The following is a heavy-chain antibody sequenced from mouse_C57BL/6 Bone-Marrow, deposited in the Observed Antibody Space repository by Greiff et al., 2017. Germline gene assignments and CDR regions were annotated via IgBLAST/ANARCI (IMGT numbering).Heavy chain of an antibody. CDR1: GYAFSSYW. Sequence: QVQLQQSGAELVKPGASVKISCKASGYAFSSYWMNWVKQRSGKGLEWIGQIYPGDGDTNYNGKFKGKATLTADKSSSTAYMQLSSLTSEDSAVYFCARSPLRRKGYYAMDYWGQGTSVTVSS. J-gene: IGHJ4*01. V-gene: IGHV1-80*01. D-gene: IGHD2-4*01. CDR3: ARSPLRRKGYYAMDY. CDR2: IYPGDGDT.